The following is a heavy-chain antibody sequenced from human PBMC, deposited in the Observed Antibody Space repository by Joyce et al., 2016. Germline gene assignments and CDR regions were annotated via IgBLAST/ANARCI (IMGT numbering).Heavy chain of an antibody. Sequence: EVQLVESGGGLVQPGGSLRLSCTASGFSFSSYWMHWVRQVSGKGLLCVSNISSDESSTSYADSVKGRFTISRDNAKNTLYLHMNSLRTEDTAVYYCARTGGSYYDYYYYGLDVWGQGTTVIVSS. CDR2: ISSDESST. CDR3: ARTGGSYYDYYYYGLDV. CDR1: GFSFSSYW. D-gene: IGHD1-26*01. V-gene: IGHV3-74*01. J-gene: IGHJ6*02.